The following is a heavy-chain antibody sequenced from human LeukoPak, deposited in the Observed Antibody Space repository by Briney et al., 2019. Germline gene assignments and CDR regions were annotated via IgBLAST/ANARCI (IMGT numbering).Heavy chain of an antibody. V-gene: IGHV3-74*01. CDR3: ARGFLDFPFNWFDP. Sequence: GGSLRLSCAASGFTFSSYWMHWVRQAPGKGLVWVSRINSDGSSTSYADSVKGRFTISRDNAKNTLYLQMNSLRAEDTAVYYCARGFLDFPFNWFDPWGQGTLVTVPS. CDR1: GFTFSSYW. J-gene: IGHJ5*02. CDR2: INSDGSST. D-gene: IGHD2/OR15-2a*01.